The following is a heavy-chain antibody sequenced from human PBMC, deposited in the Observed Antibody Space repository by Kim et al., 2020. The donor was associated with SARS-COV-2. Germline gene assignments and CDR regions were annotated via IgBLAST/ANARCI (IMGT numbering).Heavy chain of an antibody. CDR1: GFTFSSYG. D-gene: IGHD3-10*01. V-gene: IGHV3-33*01. CDR3: ATEIRWFGESPFDY. Sequence: GGSLRLSCAASGFTFSSYGMHWVRQAPGKGLEWVAVIWYDGSNKYYADSVKGRFTISRDNSKNTLYLQMNSLRAEDTAVYYCATEIRWFGESPFDYWGQGTLVTVSS. CDR2: IWYDGSNK. J-gene: IGHJ4*02.